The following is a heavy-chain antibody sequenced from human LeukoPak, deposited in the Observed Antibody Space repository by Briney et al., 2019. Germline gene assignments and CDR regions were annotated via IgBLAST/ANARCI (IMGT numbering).Heavy chain of an antibody. Sequence: GASVKVSCKASGYTFTSYGIRWVRQAPGQGLEWMGWISAYNGNTNYAQKLQGRVTMTTDTSTSTAYMELRSLRSDDTAVYYCARENRRRSSGSYYGMDVWGQGTTVTVSS. D-gene: IGHD6-19*01. V-gene: IGHV1-18*01. CDR3: ARENRRRSSGSYYGMDV. J-gene: IGHJ6*02. CDR2: ISAYNGNT. CDR1: GYTFTSYG.